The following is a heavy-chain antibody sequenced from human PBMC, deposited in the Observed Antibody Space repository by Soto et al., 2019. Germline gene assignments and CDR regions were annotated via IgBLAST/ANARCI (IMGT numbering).Heavy chain of an antibody. CDR1: GFTFSDYA. D-gene: IGHD6-19*01. CDR3: AKEIAVADQFDY. CDR2: ASGSGSGT. J-gene: IGHJ4*02. Sequence: PGGSLRLSCAASGFTFSDYAMAWVRQAPGKGLEWVSSASGSGSGTYYADSVKGRFTISRDNSKSTLYLQMYSLRTEDTAVYYCAKEIAVADQFDYWGQGTLVTVSS. V-gene: IGHV3-23*01.